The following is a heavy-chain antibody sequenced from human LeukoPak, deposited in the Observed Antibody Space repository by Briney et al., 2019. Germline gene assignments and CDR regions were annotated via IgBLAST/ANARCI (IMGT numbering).Heavy chain of an antibody. Sequence: PSETLSLTCTVSGGSISSGGYYWSWIRQHPGKGLEWIGYIYYSGSTYYNPSLKSRVTISVDTSKNQFSLKLSSVTAADTAVYYCARARRYYGSGSYYFDYWGQGTLVTVSS. CDR3: ARARRYYGSGSYYFDY. V-gene: IGHV4-31*03. J-gene: IGHJ4*02. D-gene: IGHD3-10*01. CDR2: IYYSGST. CDR1: GGSISSGGYY.